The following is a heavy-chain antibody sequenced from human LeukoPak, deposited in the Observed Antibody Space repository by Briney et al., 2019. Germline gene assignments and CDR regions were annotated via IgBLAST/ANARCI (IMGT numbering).Heavy chain of an antibody. CDR1: GFSLSTGAVG. CDR2: IYWDDDK. J-gene: IGHJ5*02. CDR3: AHRRDWFDP. V-gene: IGHV2-5*02. Sequence: SGPTLVKPTQTLTLTCTFSGFSLSTGAVGVGWFRQPPGKALEWLALIYWDDDKRYSPSLRSRFTITKDTSKNQVILTMTNMDPVDTATYYCAHRRDWFDPWGQGTLVTVSS.